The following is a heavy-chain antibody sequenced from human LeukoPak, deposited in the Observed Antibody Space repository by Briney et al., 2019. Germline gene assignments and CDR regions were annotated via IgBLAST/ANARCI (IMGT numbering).Heavy chain of an antibody. J-gene: IGHJ4*02. D-gene: IGHD3-22*01. V-gene: IGHV4-59*01. CDR2: IYYSGST. Sequence: PSETLSLTCTVSDGSISSYYWSWIRQPPGKGLEWIGYIYYSGSTNYNPSLKSRVTISVDTSKNQFSLKLSSVTAADTAVYYCARGFYDSSGYWMTPFDYWGQGTLVTVSS. CDR3: ARGFYDSSGYWMTPFDY. CDR1: DGSISSYY.